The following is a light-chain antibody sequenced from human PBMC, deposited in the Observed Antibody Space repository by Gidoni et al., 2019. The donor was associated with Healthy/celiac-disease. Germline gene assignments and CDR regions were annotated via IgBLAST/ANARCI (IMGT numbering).Light chain of an antibody. CDR2: DAS. J-gene: IGKJ2*01. V-gene: IGKV1-33*01. CDR3: QQYDNLPPAHT. Sequence: DIQMTQSPSSLSASVGDRVTITCQASQDISKYLNWYQQKPGKAPKLLIYDASTLETGVPSRFSGSGSGTDFTFTISSLQPEDIATYYCQQYDNLPPAHTFGQXTKLEIK. CDR1: QDISKY.